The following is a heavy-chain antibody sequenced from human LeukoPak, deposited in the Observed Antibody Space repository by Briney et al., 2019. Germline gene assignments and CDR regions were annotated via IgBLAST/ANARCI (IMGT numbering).Heavy chain of an antibody. V-gene: IGHV3-30*02. Sequence: PGGSLRLSCAASGFTFSSYGMHWVRQAPGKGLEWVAFIRYDGSNKYYADSVKGRFTISRDNSKNTLYLQMNSLRAKDTAVYYCAKGGRGYSYGSFDYWGQGTLVTVSS. CDR1: GFTFSSYG. J-gene: IGHJ4*02. D-gene: IGHD5-18*01. CDR2: IRYDGSNK. CDR3: AKGGRGYSYGSFDY.